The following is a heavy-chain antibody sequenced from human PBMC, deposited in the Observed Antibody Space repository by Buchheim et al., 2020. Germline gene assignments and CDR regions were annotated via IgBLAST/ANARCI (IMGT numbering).Heavy chain of an antibody. V-gene: IGHV3-23*01. D-gene: IGHD6-19*01. CDR2: ISGSGGST. J-gene: IGHJ4*02. CDR3: AKVPRGAATQWLVPYPFDY. CDR1: GFTFSSYA. Sequence: EVQLLESGGGLVQPGGSLRLSCAASGFTFSSYAMSWVRQAPGKGLEWVSAISGSGGSTYYADSVKGRFTISRDNSKNKLYLQMNSLRAEDTAVYYCAKVPRGAATQWLVPYPFDYWGQGT.